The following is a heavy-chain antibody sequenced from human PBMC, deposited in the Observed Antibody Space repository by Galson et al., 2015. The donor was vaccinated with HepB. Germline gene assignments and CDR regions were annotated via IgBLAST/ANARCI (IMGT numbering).Heavy chain of an antibody. J-gene: IGHJ6*02. CDR1: GGSISSYY. D-gene: IGHD2-21*01. Sequence: LSLTCTVSGGSISSYYWSWIRQPPGKGLEWIGYIYYSGSTNYNPSLKSRVTISVDTSKNQFSLKLSSVTAADTAVYYCARDSGATVYSDYYYGMDVWGQGTTVTVSS. CDR3: ARDSGATVYSDYYYGMDV. V-gene: IGHV4-59*01. CDR2: IYYSGST.